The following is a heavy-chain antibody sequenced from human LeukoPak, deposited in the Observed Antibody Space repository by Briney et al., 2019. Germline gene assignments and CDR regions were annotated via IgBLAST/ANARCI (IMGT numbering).Heavy chain of an antibody. CDR3: AKQTLSALRLGELSLIN. V-gene: IGHV3-66*04. J-gene: IGHJ4*02. Sequence: AGGSLRLSCAGSGFIVSSNYMSWVRQAAGKGLEWVSVIYGSSRTYYADSVKGRFTISRDNSKNTVYLQMDSLRAEDTAVYYCAKQTLSALRLGELSLINWGQGTLVTVSS. CDR1: GFIVSSNY. CDR2: IYGSSRT. D-gene: IGHD3-16*02.